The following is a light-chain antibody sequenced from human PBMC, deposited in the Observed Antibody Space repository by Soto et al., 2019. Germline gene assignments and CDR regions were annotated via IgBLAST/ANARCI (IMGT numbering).Light chain of an antibody. CDR2: EVT. Sequence: QSALTQPASVSGSPGQSITISCTGSSSDVGASKYVSWYQQHPGKAPRLIIYEVTYRPSGVSNRFSGSKSGNTASLTVSGLQAEDEADYYCSSKASSGTLYLFGSGTKVTVL. CDR3: SSKASSGTLYL. CDR1: SSDVGASKY. V-gene: IGLV2-14*01. J-gene: IGLJ1*01.